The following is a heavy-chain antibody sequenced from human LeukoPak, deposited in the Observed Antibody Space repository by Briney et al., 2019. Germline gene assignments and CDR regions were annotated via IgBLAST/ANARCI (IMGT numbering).Heavy chain of an antibody. V-gene: IGHV4-59*01. D-gene: IGHD2-21*02. CDR3: ARVVRGVVTSNWFDP. Sequence: SETLSLTCTVSGDSLNTYYWTWIRQTPGKGLEWIGFVAYSGSSNYNPSLKSRVIISIDTSKNQFSLALTSVTPADTAVYYCARVVRGVVTSNWFDPWGQGTLVTVSS. CDR1: GDSLNTYY. CDR2: VAYSGSS. J-gene: IGHJ5*02.